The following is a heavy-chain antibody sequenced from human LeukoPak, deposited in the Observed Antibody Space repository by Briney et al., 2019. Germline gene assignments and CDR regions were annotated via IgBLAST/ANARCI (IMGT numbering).Heavy chain of an antibody. V-gene: IGHV1-2*02. CDR1: GYTFTGYY. J-gene: IGHJ6*02. Sequence: GASVKVSCKASGYTFTGYYMHWVRQAPGQGLEWMGWINPNSGGTNYAQKFQGRVTMTRDTSTSTAYMELSRLRSDDTAVYYCARGATVTTYRNYYYYGMDVWGQGTTVTVSS. CDR3: ARGATVTTYRNYYYYGMDV. D-gene: IGHD4-17*01. CDR2: INPNSGGT.